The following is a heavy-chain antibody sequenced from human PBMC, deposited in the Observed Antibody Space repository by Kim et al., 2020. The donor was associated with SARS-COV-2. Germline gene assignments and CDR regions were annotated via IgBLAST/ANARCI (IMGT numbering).Heavy chain of an antibody. V-gene: IGHV3-48*03. CDR2: ISSSGSTI. CDR1: GFTFSSYE. J-gene: IGHJ3*02. D-gene: IGHD3-16*01. CDR3: ARGGIYDYVWGSSLDI. Sequence: GGSLRLSCAASGFTFSSYEMNWVRQAPGKGLEWVSYISSSGSTIYYADSVKGRFTISRDNAKNSLYLQMNSLRAEDTAVYYCARGGIYDYVWGSSLDIWGQGTMVTVSS.